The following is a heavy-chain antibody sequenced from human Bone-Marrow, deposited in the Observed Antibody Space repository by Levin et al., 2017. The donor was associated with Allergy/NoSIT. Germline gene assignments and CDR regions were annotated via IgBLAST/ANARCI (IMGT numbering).Heavy chain of an antibody. CDR3: ARSNCSGGSCSSSDAFDI. D-gene: IGHD2-15*01. CDR1: GGSISSYY. V-gene: IGHV4-59*08. Sequence: KPSETLSLTCTVSGGSISSYYWSWIRQPPGKGLEWIGYIYYSGSTNYNPSLKSRVTISVDTSKNQFSLKLSSVTAADTAVYYCARSNCSGGSCSSSDAFDIWGQGTMVTVSS. CDR2: IYYSGST. J-gene: IGHJ3*02.